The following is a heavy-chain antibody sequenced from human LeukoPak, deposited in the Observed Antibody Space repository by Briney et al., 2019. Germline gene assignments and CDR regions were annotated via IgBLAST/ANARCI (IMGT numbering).Heavy chain of an antibody. V-gene: IGHV3-23*01. CDR2: ISGSGGST. CDR1: GFTFSSYA. CDR3: AKAIAAQTDNKDY. J-gene: IGHJ4*02. D-gene: IGHD6-25*01. Sequence: GGSLRLSCAASGFTFSSYAMSWVRQAPGKGLEWVSAISGSGGSTYYADSVKGRFTISRDNSKSTLYLQMNSLRAEDTAVYYCAKAIAAQTDNKDYWGQGTLVTVSS.